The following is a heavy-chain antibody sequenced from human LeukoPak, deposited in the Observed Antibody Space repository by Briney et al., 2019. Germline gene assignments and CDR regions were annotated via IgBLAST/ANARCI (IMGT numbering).Heavy chain of an antibody. J-gene: IGHJ3*02. CDR3: AKGTDTAWGAFDI. Sequence: GGSLRLSCAASGFTFSSYGMHWVRQAPGKGLEWVAVISYDGSNKYYADSVKGRFTISRDNSKNTLYLQMNSLRAEDTAVYYCAKGTDTAWGAFDIWGQGTMVTVSS. CDR2: ISYDGSNK. D-gene: IGHD7-27*01. CDR1: GFTFSSYG. V-gene: IGHV3-30*18.